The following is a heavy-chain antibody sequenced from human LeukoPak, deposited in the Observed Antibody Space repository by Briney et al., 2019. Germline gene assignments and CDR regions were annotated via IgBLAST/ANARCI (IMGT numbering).Heavy chain of an antibody. CDR1: GFTFSSFW. V-gene: IGHV3-74*01. Sequence: GGSLRLSCAASGFTFSSFWMHWVRQAPGKGLVWVSLIDTVGSFATYADSVRGRFTISRDNAKNTLYLQVNSLRVEDTAVYYCARDNSGSIPLDYWGLGTPVTVSS. D-gene: IGHD3-10*01. J-gene: IGHJ4*02. CDR2: IDTVGSFA. CDR3: ARDNSGSIPLDY.